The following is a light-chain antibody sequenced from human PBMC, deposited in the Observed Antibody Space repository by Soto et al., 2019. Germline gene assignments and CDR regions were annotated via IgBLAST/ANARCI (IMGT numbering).Light chain of an antibody. J-gene: IGKJ3*01. V-gene: IGKV3-20*01. CDR1: QSVTSND. Sequence: EIVLTQSPGTLSLSPGESATLSCRASQSVTSNDLAWYQQKPGKAPRLLIYGASSRATGIPDRFSGSGSGTDFTLTISRLEPEDFSVYYCHQYGTAPLTFGPGTKVDIK. CDR2: GAS. CDR3: HQYGTAPLT.